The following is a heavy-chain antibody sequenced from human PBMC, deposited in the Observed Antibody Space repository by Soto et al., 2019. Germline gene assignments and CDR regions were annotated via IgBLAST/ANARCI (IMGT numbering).Heavy chain of an antibody. Sequence: ASVKVSCKASGYTFTSYYVHWVRQAPGQGLEWMGIINPSGGSASYAQKFQGRVTMTRDTSTSTVYMELSSLRAEDTAVYFCVKGAWLDYWGQGNMVTVSS. CDR2: INPSGGSA. CDR3: VKGAWLDY. CDR1: GYTFTSYY. V-gene: IGHV1-46*01. J-gene: IGHJ4*02.